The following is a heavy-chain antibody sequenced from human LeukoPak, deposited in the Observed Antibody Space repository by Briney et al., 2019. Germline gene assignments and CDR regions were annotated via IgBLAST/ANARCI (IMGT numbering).Heavy chain of an antibody. V-gene: IGHV1-2*02. D-gene: IGHD3-10*01. Sequence: ASVKVSCKASGYTFTGYYMHWVRQAPGQGLEWMGWINPNSGGTNYAQKFQGRVTMTRDTSISTAYMELSRLRSDDTAAYYCARGTMVRGVSLDYWGQGTLVTVSS. CDR2: INPNSGGT. J-gene: IGHJ4*02. CDR1: GYTFTGYY. CDR3: ARGTMVRGVSLDY.